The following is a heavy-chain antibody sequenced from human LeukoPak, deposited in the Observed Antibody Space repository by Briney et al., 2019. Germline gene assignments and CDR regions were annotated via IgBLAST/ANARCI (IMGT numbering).Heavy chain of an antibody. CDR3: ARVGVYYYYGMDV. J-gene: IGHJ6*02. CDR2: IKQDGSEK. V-gene: IGHV3-7*01. CDR1: GFTFRNYA. D-gene: IGHD3-3*01. Sequence: GGSLRLSCAASGFTFRNYAMSWVRQAPGKGLEWVANIKQDGSEKYYVDSVKGRFTISRDNAKNSLYLQMNSLRAEDTAVYYCARVGVYYYYGMDVWGQGTTVTVSS.